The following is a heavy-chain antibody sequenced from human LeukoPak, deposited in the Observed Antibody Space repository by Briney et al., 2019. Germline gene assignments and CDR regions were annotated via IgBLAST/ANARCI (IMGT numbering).Heavy chain of an antibody. Sequence: SETLSLTCTVSGGSISSGSYYWSWIRQPAGKGLEWIGRIYTSGSTNYNPSLKSRVTISVDTSKNQFSLKLSSVTAADTAVYYCARHAYCSSTSCGIDPWGQGTLVTVSS. J-gene: IGHJ5*02. CDR2: IYTSGST. D-gene: IGHD2-2*01. CDR3: ARHAYCSSTSCGIDP. CDR1: GGSISSGSYY. V-gene: IGHV4-61*02.